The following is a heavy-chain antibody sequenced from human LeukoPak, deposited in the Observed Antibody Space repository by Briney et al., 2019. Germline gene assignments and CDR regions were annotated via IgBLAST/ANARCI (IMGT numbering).Heavy chain of an antibody. J-gene: IGHJ3*02. CDR1: GFTFSSYS. Sequence: PGGSLRLSCAASGFTFSSYSMNWVRQAPGKGLEWVSSISSSSSSYIYYADSVKGRFTISRDNAKNSLYLQMNSLRAEDTAVYYCARALHDSSGYYSSAAFDIWGQGTMVTVSS. CDR2: ISSSSSSYI. D-gene: IGHD3-22*01. V-gene: IGHV3-21*01. CDR3: ARALHDSSGYYSSAAFDI.